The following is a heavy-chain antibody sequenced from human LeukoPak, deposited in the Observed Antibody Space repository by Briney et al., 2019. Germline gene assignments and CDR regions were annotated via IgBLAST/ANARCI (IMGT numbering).Heavy chain of an antibody. J-gene: IGHJ4*02. D-gene: IGHD3-22*01. Sequence: GRSLRLSCAASGLTFSSYWMSWVRQAPGKVLEWVANIKQDGRERYYVYSVKGRFTIPRDNANNSLYLQRNSLRAEDTAVYYCARPMVPMIVVPSEGFDYWGQGTLVTVSS. CDR1: GLTFSSYW. CDR3: ARPMVPMIVVPSEGFDY. V-gene: IGHV3-7*01. CDR2: IKQDGRER.